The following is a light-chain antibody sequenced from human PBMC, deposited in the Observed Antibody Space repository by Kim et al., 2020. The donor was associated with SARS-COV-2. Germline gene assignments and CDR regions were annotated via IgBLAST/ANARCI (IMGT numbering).Light chain of an antibody. Sequence: RSASVGDRVTITCQASQDIRKYLNWYQQRPGKAPKLLIYAASNLQTGVPSRFSGSGFGTDFTFTISSLQPEDVATYFCQQYNNLLSFGPGTKLVI. CDR1: QDIRKY. V-gene: IGKV1-33*01. CDR3: QQYNNLLS. J-gene: IGKJ2*03. CDR2: AAS.